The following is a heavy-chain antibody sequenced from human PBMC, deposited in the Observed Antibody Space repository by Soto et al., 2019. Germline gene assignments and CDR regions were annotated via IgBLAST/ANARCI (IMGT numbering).Heavy chain of an antibody. CDR3: ARATYYYDSSGPPEA. Sequence: SETLSLTCPVSGGSVSSGSYYWSLIRQPPGKGLEWIGYIYYSVSTNYNPSLKSRVTISVDTSKNQFSLKLSSVTAADTAVYYCARATYYYDSSGPPEAWGQGTLVNVS. J-gene: IGHJ4*02. CDR1: GGSVSSGSYY. CDR2: IYYSVST. D-gene: IGHD3-22*01. V-gene: IGHV4-61*01.